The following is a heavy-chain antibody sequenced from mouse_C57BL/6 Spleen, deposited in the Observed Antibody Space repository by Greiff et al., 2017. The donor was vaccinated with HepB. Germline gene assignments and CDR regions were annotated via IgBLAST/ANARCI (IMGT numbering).Heavy chain of an antibody. Sequence: EVQGVESGGGLVKPGGSLKLSCAASGFTFSDYGMHWVRQAPEKGLEWVAYISSGSSTIYYADTVKGRFTISRDNAKNTLFLQMTSLRSEDTAMYYCAIPLRDYAMDYWGQGTSVTVSS. CDR2: ISSGSSTI. D-gene: IGHD6-1*01. V-gene: IGHV5-17*01. CDR3: AIPLRDYAMDY. CDR1: GFTFSDYG. J-gene: IGHJ4*01.